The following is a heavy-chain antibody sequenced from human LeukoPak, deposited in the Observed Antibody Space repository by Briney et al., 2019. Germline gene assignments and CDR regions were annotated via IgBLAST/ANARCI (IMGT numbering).Heavy chain of an antibody. CDR3: ARDRILRQFDY. CDR1: GFTFSSSG. V-gene: IGHV3-30*03. Sequence: KSGGSLRLSCAASGFTFSSSGMHWVRQAPGKGLEWVAVISYDGSNKYYADSVKGRFTISRDNAKNSLYLQMNSLRAEDTAVYYCARDRILRQFDYWGQGTLVTVSS. D-gene: IGHD4-17*01. CDR2: ISYDGSNK. J-gene: IGHJ4*02.